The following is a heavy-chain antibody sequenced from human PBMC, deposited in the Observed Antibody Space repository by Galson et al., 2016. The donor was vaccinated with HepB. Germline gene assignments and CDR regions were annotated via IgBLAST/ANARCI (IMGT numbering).Heavy chain of an antibody. V-gene: IGHV3-11*06. J-gene: IGHJ4*02. CDR2: IRSSGTHT. CDR3: ARVFETTAAGTYDY. D-gene: IGHD6-13*01. CDR1: GFTFSDFY. Sequence: SLRLSCAASGFTFSDFYMTWIRLAPGKGLEWVSYIRSSGTHTPYADSVRGRFTISRDNAKNSLYLEMNSLGAEDTAVYFCARVFETTAAGTYDYWGQGTLVTVSS.